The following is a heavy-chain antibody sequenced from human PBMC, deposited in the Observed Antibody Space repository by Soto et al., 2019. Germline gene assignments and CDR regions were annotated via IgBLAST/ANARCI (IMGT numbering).Heavy chain of an antibody. CDR2: IYYSGST. Sequence: SETLSLTCTVSGDSISAYSWSWIRQPPGKGLELIGYIYYSGSTNYNPSLKSRVTISVDTSKNQFSLKLSSVTAADTAVYYCARAYCITNHKALDIWGQGTMVTVSS. J-gene: IGHJ3*02. D-gene: IGHD3-10*01. CDR1: GDSISAYS. V-gene: IGHV4-59*12. CDR3: ARAYCITNHKALDI.